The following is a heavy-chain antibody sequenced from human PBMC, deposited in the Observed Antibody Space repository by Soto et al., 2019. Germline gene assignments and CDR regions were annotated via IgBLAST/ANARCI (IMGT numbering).Heavy chain of an antibody. J-gene: IGHJ5*02. CDR2: NNNRGDT. D-gene: IGHD6-19*01. V-gene: IGHV4-31*11. Sequence: QVQLQESGPGLVIPSQTMTLTCGVSGTSIDNNGYSWPCIRQHPGKGLEWIGTNNNRGDTYYKPSLKSRLTISLDTSQNHFSLRLDAVTAADTAVYYCARGGSGWKALNWCDPWGEGIMVTVSS. CDR1: GTSIDNNGYS. CDR3: ARGGSGWKALNWCDP.